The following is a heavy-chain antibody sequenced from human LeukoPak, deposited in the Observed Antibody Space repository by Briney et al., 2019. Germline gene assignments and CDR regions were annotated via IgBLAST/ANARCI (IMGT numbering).Heavy chain of an antibody. CDR2: IIPIFYTP. V-gene: IGHV1-69*05. CDR1: GGTFNNYA. CDR3: ARDIPGYDAFDM. Sequence: EASMKVSCKASGGTFNNYAISWVRQAPGQGLEWMGGIIPIFYTPNYAQKFQGRVTITTDESTSTAYMELSSLRSEDTAVYYCARDIPGYDAFDMWGQGTVVTVSS. D-gene: IGHD1-1*01. J-gene: IGHJ3*02.